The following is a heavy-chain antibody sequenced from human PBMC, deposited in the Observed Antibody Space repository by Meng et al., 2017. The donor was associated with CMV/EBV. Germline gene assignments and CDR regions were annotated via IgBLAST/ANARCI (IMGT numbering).Heavy chain of an antibody. CDR2: MNPNSGNT. CDR1: GYTFTSYD. Sequence: ASAKVSCKASGYTFTSYDINWVRQATGQGLEWMGWMNPNSGNTGYAQKFQGRVTKSRNTSISTAYKELSSLRTEDTAVYYCARGPYCSSTSCYVAFVYYYYYGMDVWGQGTTVTVSS. CDR3: ARGPYCSSTSCYVAFVYYYYYGMDV. D-gene: IGHD2-2*01. J-gene: IGHJ6*02. V-gene: IGHV1-8*01.